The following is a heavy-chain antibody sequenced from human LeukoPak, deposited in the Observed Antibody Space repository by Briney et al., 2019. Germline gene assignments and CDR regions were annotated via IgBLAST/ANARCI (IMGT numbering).Heavy chain of an antibody. Sequence: PSETLSLTCTVSGGSISSYYWSWIRQPPGKGLEWIGYIYYSGSTNYNPSLKSRVTISVDTSKNQFSLKLSSVTAADTAVYYCARLRGYYGSGSYNWFDPWGQGTLVTVSS. V-gene: IGHV4-59*08. CDR2: IYYSGST. J-gene: IGHJ5*02. D-gene: IGHD3-10*01. CDR3: ARLRGYYGSGSYNWFDP. CDR1: GGSISSYY.